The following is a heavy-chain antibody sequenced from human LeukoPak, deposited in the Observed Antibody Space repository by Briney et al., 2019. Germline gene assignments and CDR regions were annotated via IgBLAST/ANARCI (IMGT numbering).Heavy chain of an antibody. CDR2: ISADGTST. V-gene: IGHV3-74*01. D-gene: IGHD1-26*01. J-gene: IGHJ6*03. CDR1: GFSFSTYW. Sequence: PGGSLRLSCAASGFSFSTYWMHWIRQTPGKCLVWVSRISADGTSTSYADSVKGRFTISRDNAKNSLYLHINSLTAEDTAVYYCARDPYSDTYVDYYYYYYMDVWGKGTTVTISS. CDR3: ARDPYSDTYVDYYYYYYMDV.